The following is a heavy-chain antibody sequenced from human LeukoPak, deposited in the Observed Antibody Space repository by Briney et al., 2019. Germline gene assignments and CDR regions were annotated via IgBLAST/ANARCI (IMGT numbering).Heavy chain of an antibody. D-gene: IGHD7-27*01. J-gene: IGHJ4*02. CDR2: INPSGGST. V-gene: IGHV1-46*01. Sequence: GASVKVSCKASGYTFTSYYMHWVRQAPGQGLEWMGIINPSGGSTSYAQKFQGRVTMTRDTSISTAYMELSGLRSDDTAVYYCARGPHWDPHFDYWGQGTLVTVSS. CDR3: ARGPHWDPHFDY. CDR1: GYTFTSYY.